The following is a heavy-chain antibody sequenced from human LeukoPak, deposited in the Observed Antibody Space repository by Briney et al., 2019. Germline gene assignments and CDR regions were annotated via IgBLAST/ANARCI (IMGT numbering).Heavy chain of an antibody. J-gene: IGHJ5*02. CDR1: GFTFSSYW. D-gene: IGHD3-16*01. V-gene: IGHV3-7*01. CDR2: IGPDGSEK. Sequence: PGGSLRLSCSASGFTFSSYWMSWMRQAPGQGLEWVAHIGPDGSEKYYVDSVKGRFTISRDNAKNSLYLQMNSLRAEDTAVYYCVRFGSVDNPWGQGTLVTVAS. CDR3: VRFGSVDNP.